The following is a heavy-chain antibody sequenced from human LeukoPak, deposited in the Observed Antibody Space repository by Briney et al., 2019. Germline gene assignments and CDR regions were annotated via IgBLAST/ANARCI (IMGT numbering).Heavy chain of an antibody. CDR3: ARAGPYYYDSSGTLDI. CDR2: INPNSGGT. J-gene: IGHJ3*02. D-gene: IGHD3-22*01. V-gene: IGHV1-2*04. CDR1: GYTFTGYY. Sequence: ASVKVSCKASGYTFTGYYMHWVRQAPGQGLEWMGWINPNSGGTNYAQKFQGWVTMTRDTSISTAYMELSRLRSDDTAVYYCARAGPYYYDSSGTLDIWGQGTMVTVSS.